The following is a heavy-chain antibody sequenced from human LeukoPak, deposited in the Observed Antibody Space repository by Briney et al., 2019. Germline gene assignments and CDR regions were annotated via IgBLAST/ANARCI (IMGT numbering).Heavy chain of an antibody. J-gene: IGHJ4*02. CDR2: IYPGDSDT. Sequence: GESLKISCKGSGYSFTSYWIGWVRQMPGKGLEWMGIIYPGDSDTRYSPSFQGQVTISADKSISTAYLQWSSLKASDTAMYYCARLDGRYRSSTSCYYFDYWGQGTLVTVSS. CDR1: GYSFTSYW. V-gene: IGHV5-51*01. CDR3: ARLDGRYRSSTSCYYFDY. D-gene: IGHD2-2*01.